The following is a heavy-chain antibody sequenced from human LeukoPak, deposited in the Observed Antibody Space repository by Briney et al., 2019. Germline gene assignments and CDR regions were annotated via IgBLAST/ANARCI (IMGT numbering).Heavy chain of an antibody. J-gene: IGHJ3*02. CDR1: GFTFSSYW. V-gene: IGHV3-7*01. Sequence: GGSLRLSCAASGFTFSSYWMSWVRQAPGKGLEWVANIKQGGSEKYYVDSVKGRFTISRDNAKNSLYLQMNSLRAEDTAVYYCARVGVLLWFGELLTPYDAFDIWGQGTMVTVSS. CDR3: ARVGVLLWFGELLTPYDAFDI. CDR2: IKQGGSEK. D-gene: IGHD3-10*01.